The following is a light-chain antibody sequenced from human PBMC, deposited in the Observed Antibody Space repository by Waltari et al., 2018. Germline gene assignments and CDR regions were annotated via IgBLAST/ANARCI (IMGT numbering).Light chain of an antibody. J-gene: IGKJ1*01. CDR2: AAS. V-gene: IGKV1-9*01. CDR3: QQLNSYVWT. Sequence: DFNLTQSPSFLSASVGDSITITCRASQGMSSHLAWYQQKTGKAPNLLIYAASTLQSGVPSRFSGGGSETDFTLTISYLQPEDFATYYCQQLNSYVWTFGQGTKVELK. CDR1: QGMSSH.